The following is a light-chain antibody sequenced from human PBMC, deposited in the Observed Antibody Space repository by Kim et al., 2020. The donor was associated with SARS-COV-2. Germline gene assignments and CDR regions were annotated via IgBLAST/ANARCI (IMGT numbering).Light chain of an antibody. V-gene: IGKV1-5*01. J-gene: IGKJ2*01. CDR1: QSISSL. CDR3: QQYNSYSYT. Sequence: SAPARDRVTLTCRTSQSISSLLAWYQQKPGTAPKLLICDASSLEGGVPSRFSRSGSGTQFSLTISTLQPDDFATYYCQQYNSYSYTFGQGTKLEI. CDR2: DAS.